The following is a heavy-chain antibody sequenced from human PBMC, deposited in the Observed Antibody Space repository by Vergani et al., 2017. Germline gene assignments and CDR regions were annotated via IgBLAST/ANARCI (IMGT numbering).Heavy chain of an antibody. Sequence: EVQLVQSGAEVKKPGESLKIPCKRSGYSFTSYWIGWVRQIPGKGLVWMGIIYPGDSDTRYSPSFQGQVTISANKPISTAYLQWSSLKASYTAMYYCARGPMYYDFWSAKGXFDPWGQGTLVTVSS. CDR1: GYSFTSYW. D-gene: IGHD3-3*01. CDR3: ARGPMYYDFWSAKGXFDP. CDR2: IYPGDSDT. J-gene: IGHJ5*02. V-gene: IGHV5-51*01.